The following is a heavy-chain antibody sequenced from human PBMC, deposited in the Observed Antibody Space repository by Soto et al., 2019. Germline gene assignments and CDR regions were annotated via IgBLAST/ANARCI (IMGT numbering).Heavy chain of an antibody. CDR1: GYTFTSYG. V-gene: IGHV1-18*01. CDR2: ISAYNGNT. CDR3: ARGPLPYCSSTSCYYYYGMDV. D-gene: IGHD2-2*01. J-gene: IGHJ6*02. Sequence: QVQLVQSGAEVKKPGASVKVSCKASGYTFTSYGISWVRQAPGQGLEWMGWISAYNGNTNYAQKLQGRVTMTTDTSTSTAYMELRSLRCDDTAVYYCARGPLPYCSSTSCYYYYGMDVWGQGTTVTVSS.